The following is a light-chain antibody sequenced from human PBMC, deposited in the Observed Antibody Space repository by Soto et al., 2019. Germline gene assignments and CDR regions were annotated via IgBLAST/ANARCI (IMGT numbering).Light chain of an antibody. CDR2: RNN. V-gene: IGLV1-47*01. J-gene: IGLJ1*01. Sequence: QSVLTQPPSASGTPGRGVPSFCLGGTPTTGSNYVYWYQQLPGTAPKLLIYRNNQRPSGVPDRFSGSKSGTSASLAISGLRSEDEADYYCAAWDDSLSGPYVFGTGTKLTVL. CDR3: AAWDDSLSGPYV. CDR1: TPTTGSNY.